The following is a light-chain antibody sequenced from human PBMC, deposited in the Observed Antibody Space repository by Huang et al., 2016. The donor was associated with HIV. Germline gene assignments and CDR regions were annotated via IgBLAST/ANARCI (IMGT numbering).Light chain of an antibody. J-gene: IGKJ1*01. Sequence: EIVLTQSPDFQSVTPKEKVTITCRASQRVATSLHWYTQKPDQSPKLLIKYASQSISGVPSRFSGGGSGTDFTLTINGLEAEDAAMYYCHQTTTLPQTFGQGTKVEIK. V-gene: IGKV6-21*02. CDR1: QRVATS. CDR2: YAS. CDR3: HQTTTLPQT.